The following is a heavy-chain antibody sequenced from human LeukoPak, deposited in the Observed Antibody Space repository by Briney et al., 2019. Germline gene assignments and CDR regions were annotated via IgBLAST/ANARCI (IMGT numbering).Heavy chain of an antibody. V-gene: IGHV4-39*01. CDR2: IYYSGST. CDR1: GGSISSSSYY. D-gene: IGHD1-1*01. Sequence: TSETLSLTCIVPGGSISSSSYYWGWIRQPPGKGLEWIGSIYYSGSTYYNPSLKSRVTISVDTSKNQFSLKLRSVTAADTAAYYCARPVPSRLGWFDPWGQGTLVTVSS. J-gene: IGHJ5*02. CDR3: ARPVPSRLGWFDP.